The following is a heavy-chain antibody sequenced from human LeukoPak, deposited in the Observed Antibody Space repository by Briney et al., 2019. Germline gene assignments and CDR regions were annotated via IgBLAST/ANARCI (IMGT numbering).Heavy chain of an antibody. CDR3: ARAADYLGSGAQLGY. V-gene: IGHV4-34*01. D-gene: IGHD3-10*01. Sequence: SETLSLTCAVYGGSFSGYYWSWIRQPPGKGLEWIGEINDSGNTKYNPPLKSRVTISVDTSKNQFSLKLSSVTAADTAVYYCARAADYLGSGAQLGYWGQGVLVTDSS. J-gene: IGHJ4*02. CDR1: GGSFSGYY. CDR2: INDSGNT.